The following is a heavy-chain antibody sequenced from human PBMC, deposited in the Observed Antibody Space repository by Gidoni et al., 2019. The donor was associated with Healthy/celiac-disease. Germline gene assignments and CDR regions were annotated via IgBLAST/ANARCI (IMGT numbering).Heavy chain of an antibody. Sequence: GGGVVQPGRSLRLSCAASGFTFSSYGMHWVRQAPGKGLEWVAVISYDGSNKYYADSVKGRFTISRDNSKNTLYLQMNSLRAEDTAVYYCAKGGYYYEKGSAFDIWGQGTMVTVSS. CDR2: ISYDGSNK. CDR3: AKGGYYYEKGSAFDI. CDR1: GFTFSSYG. J-gene: IGHJ3*02. D-gene: IGHD3-22*01. V-gene: IGHV3-30*18.